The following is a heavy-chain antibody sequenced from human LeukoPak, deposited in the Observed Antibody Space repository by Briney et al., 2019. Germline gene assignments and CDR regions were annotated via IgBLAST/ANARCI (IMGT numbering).Heavy chain of an antibody. D-gene: IGHD2-15*01. J-gene: IGHJ4*02. CDR2: ISSSSSYT. V-gene: IGHV3-11*05. CDR3: AREYCSGGSCRHDY. CDR1: GFTFSDYY. Sequence: GGSLRLSCAASGFTFSDYYMSWIRQAPGKGLEWVSYISSSSSYTYYADSVKGRFTISRDNSKNTLYLQMNSLRAEDTAVYYCAREYCSGGSCRHDYWGQGTLVTVSS.